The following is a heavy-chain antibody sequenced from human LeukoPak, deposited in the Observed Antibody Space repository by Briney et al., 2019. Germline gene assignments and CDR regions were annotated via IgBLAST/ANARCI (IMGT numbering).Heavy chain of an antibody. Sequence: PSETLSLTCAVYGGSFSGYYWSWIRQPPGKGLEWIGEINHSGSTNYNPSLKSRVTISVDTSKNQFSLKPSSVTAADTAVYYCARDCSTYYYGSNYLRWFDPWGQGTLVTVSS. CDR1: GGSFSGYY. CDR2: INHSGST. CDR3: ARDCSTYYYGSNYLRWFDP. V-gene: IGHV4-34*01. J-gene: IGHJ5*02. D-gene: IGHD3-10*01.